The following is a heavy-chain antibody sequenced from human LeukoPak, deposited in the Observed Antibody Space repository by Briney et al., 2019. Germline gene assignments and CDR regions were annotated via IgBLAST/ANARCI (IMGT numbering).Heavy chain of an antibody. CDR1: GFTFSSYS. J-gene: IGHJ4*02. V-gene: IGHV3-21*01. CDR3: ARDDDSSGSDY. Sequence: GGSLRLFCAASGFTFSSYSMNWVRQAPGKGLEWVSSISSSSYIYYADSVKGRFTISRDNAKNSLYLQMNSLRAEDTAVYYCARDDDSSGSDYWGQGTLVTVSS. D-gene: IGHD6-19*01. CDR2: ISSSSYI.